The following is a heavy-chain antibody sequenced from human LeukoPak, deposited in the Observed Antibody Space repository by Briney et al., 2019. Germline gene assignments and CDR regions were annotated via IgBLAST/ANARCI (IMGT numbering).Heavy chain of an antibody. Sequence: GGSLRLSCAASGFTFSTYNMNWVRQAPGKGLEWVSYISSGGGTIYYAVSVRGRFTISRDNAKNSLYLQMNGLRDEDTAVYYCARIYSTPDAFDIWGQGTMVTVSS. D-gene: IGHD4-11*01. V-gene: IGHV3-48*02. CDR2: ISSGGGTI. CDR3: ARIYSTPDAFDI. J-gene: IGHJ3*02. CDR1: GFTFSTYN.